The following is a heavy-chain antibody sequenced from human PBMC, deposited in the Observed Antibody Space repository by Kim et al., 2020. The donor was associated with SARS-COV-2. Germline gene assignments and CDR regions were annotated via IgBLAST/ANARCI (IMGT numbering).Heavy chain of an antibody. CDR1: GFTFSSYA. J-gene: IGHJ4*02. V-gene: IGHV3-23*01. CDR2: ISGSGGST. CDR3: AKARLWFREFILTDDY. D-gene: IGHD3-10*01. Sequence: GGSLRLSCAASGFTFSSYAMSWVRQAPGKGLEWVSAISGSGGSTYYADSVKGRFTISRDNSKNTLYLQMNSLRAEDTAVYYCAKARLWFREFILTDDYWGQGTLVTVSS.